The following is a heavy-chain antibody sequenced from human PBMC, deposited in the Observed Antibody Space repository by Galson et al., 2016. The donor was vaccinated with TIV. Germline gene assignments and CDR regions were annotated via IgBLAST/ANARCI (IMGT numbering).Heavy chain of an antibody. V-gene: IGHV3-7*01. Sequence: SLRLSCAASGFTFSSYSMSWVRQAQGRGLEWVASMKTGDIEEYNVNAVKGRFTVSRDSAKNSVDLQMNSLRVDDTAVYYCARWRGRQSEFESWGQGTLVTVSS. CDR2: MKTGDIEE. CDR3: ARWRGRQSEFES. J-gene: IGHJ4*02. CDR1: GFTFSSYS. D-gene: IGHD3-3*01.